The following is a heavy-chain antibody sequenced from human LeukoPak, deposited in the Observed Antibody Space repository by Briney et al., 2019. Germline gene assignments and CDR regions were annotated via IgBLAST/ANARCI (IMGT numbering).Heavy chain of an antibody. CDR1: GYTFAKYW. Sequence: GESLQISCQASGYTFAKYWIGWVRQMPGKGLEWMGIIYPGDSDTRYSPSFQGQVTISADKSISTAYLQWSSLKASDTAMYYCARLEQWLDPLDYWGQGTLVTVSS. J-gene: IGHJ4*02. D-gene: IGHD6-19*01. CDR3: ARLEQWLDPLDY. V-gene: IGHV5-51*01. CDR2: IYPGDSDT.